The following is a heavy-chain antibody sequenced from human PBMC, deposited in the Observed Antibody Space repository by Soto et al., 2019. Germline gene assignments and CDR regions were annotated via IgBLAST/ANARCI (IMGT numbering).Heavy chain of an antibody. CDR3: VREGSAWSRGY. Sequence: GSLRLSCAASGFTFSSYSLNWVRQAPGKGLEWVSHISEGGTTIYYSDSVKGRFTVSRDDAKNSLYLQMNSLRVADTAVYYCVREGSAWSRGYWGQGTLVTVSS. CDR2: ISEGGTTI. V-gene: IGHV3-48*04. CDR1: GFTFSSYS. J-gene: IGHJ4*02. D-gene: IGHD6-19*01.